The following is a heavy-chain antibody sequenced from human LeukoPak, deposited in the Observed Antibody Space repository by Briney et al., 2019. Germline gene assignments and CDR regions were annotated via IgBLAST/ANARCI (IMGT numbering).Heavy chain of an antibody. CDR3: ARVGGVDY. J-gene: IGHJ4*02. V-gene: IGHV4-61*02. CDR2: IYTSGST. CDR1: GGSISSGSYY. D-gene: IGHD2-21*01. Sequence: SETLSLTCTVSGGSISSGSYYWSWIRQPAGKGLEWIGRIYTSGSTNYNPSLKSRVTISVDTSKNQFSLKLSSVTAADTAVYYCARVGGVDYWGQGTLVTVSS.